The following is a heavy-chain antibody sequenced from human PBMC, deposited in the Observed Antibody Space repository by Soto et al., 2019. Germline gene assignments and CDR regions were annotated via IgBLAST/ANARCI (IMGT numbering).Heavy chain of an antibody. Sequence: PGWSLRLSCEASGFSFGDYYMNWIRQAPGKGLEWIAFISRSGNTIYYAESVRGRFAISRDDAKMSLSLQMNTLRVDDTAIYYCARAIPPTRFNVYNSAMDAWGPGTTVTVSS. CDR2: ISRSGNTI. J-gene: IGHJ6*02. CDR1: GFSFGDYY. D-gene: IGHD3-16*01. CDR3: ARAIPPTRFNVYNSAMDA. V-gene: IGHV3-11*01.